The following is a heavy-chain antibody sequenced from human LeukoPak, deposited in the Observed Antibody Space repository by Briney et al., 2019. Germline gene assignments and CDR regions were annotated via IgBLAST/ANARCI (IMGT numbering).Heavy chain of an antibody. CDR3: ARSRTRSAQHLSNYGMDV. J-gene: IGHJ6*02. D-gene: IGHD6-19*01. V-gene: IGHV3-21*01. Sequence: GGSLRLSCAASGFTFNNAWMTWVRQAPGKGLEWVSSISSSSSYIYYADSVKGRFTISRDNAKNSLYLQMNSLRAEDTAVYYCARSRTRSAQHLSNYGMDVWGQGTTVTVSS. CDR2: ISSSSSYI. CDR1: GFTFNNAW.